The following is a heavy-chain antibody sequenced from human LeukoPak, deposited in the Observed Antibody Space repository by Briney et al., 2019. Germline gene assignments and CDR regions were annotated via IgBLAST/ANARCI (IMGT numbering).Heavy chain of an antibody. CDR2: IYTSGST. V-gene: IGHV4-61*02. CDR1: GGSISSGSYY. J-gene: IGHJ6*03. CDR3: ARETSQKGAHYMDV. Sequence: SQTLSLTCTVSGGSISSGSYYWNWIRQPAGKGLEWIGRIYTSGSTNYNSSLKSRVTISVDTSKNQFSLKLSSVTAADTAVYYCARETSQKGAHYMDVWGKGTTVTISS. D-gene: IGHD3-16*01.